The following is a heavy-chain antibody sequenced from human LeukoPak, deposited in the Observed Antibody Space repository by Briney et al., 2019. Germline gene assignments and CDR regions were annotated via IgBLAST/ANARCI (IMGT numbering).Heavy chain of an antibody. Sequence: AGGSLRLSCAASGFTFSSYGMSWVRQAPGKGLEWISGMSGSGGSTYYADSVKGRFTISRDNSKNTLYLQMNSLRAEDTAVYYCPRDLLPAAGEYYFDYWGQGTLVTVSS. CDR1: GFTFSSYG. CDR3: PRDLLPAAGEYYFDY. V-gene: IGHV3-23*01. D-gene: IGHD6-13*01. J-gene: IGHJ4*02. CDR2: MSGSGGST.